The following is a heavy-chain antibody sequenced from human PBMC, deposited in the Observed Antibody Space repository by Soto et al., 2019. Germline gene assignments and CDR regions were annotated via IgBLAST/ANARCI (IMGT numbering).Heavy chain of an antibody. D-gene: IGHD2-2*01. Sequence: GGSLGLSCAASGFTFSSYAMYWVRQAPGKGLEWVALIWYDGSKKYYVDSVKGRFAVSRDNSKNTLHLQMNSLRVEDTAVYSCARDRLVPYGYGMDVWGQGTTVTVSS. V-gene: IGHV3-33*08. CDR1: GFTFSSYA. CDR3: ARDRLVPYGYGMDV. CDR2: IWYDGSKK. J-gene: IGHJ6*02.